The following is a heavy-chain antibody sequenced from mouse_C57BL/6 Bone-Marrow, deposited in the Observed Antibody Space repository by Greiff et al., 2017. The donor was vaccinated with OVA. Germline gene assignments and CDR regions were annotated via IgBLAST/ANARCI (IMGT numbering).Heavy chain of an antibody. D-gene: IGHD6-1*01. V-gene: IGHV1-69*01. CDR1: GYTFTSYW. CDR2: IDPSDSYT. J-gene: IGHJ4*01. CDR3: ERFRRSLYAMDY. Sequence: QVQLQQPGAELVMPGASVKLSCKASGYTFTSYWMHWVKQRPGQGLEWIGEIDPSDSYTNYNQKFKGKSTLTVDKSSSTAYMQRSSLTSEDSAVDDCERFRRSLYAMDYWGQGTSVTVSS.